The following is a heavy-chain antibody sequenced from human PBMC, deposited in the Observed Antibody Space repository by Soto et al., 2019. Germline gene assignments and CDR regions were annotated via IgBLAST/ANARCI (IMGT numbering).Heavy chain of an antibody. CDR2: IRSEAYGGTA. V-gene: IGHV3-49*03. Sequence: PGGSLRLSCTGSGFIFGDYAVTWFRQNPGKGLECVGFIRSEAYGGTADYAASVRGRFTISRDDYKSVAYLQMDSLKTEDTSVYYCTTLPRNRRGDPFNCWGQGTLVTVSS. CDR1: GFIFGDYA. D-gene: IGHD2-21*02. J-gene: IGHJ4*02. CDR3: TTLPRNRRGDPFNC.